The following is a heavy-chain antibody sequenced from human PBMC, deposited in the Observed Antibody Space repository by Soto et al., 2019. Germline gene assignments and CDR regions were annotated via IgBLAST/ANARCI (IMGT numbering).Heavy chain of an antibody. CDR3: ASFPQTAIVGAAYFDY. V-gene: IGHV1-69*02. CDR2: IIPILGIA. Sequence: QVQLVQSGAEVKKPGSSVKVSCKASGGTFSSYIISWVRQAPGQGLEWMGRIIPILGIANYAQKFQGRVTIXXDKSTSTAYMALSSLRSEDTAVYYCASFPQTAIVGAAYFDYWGQGTLVTVSS. CDR1: GGTFSSYI. J-gene: IGHJ4*02. D-gene: IGHD1-26*01.